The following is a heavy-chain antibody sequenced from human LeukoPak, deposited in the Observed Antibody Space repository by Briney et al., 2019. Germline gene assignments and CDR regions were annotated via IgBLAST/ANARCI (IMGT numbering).Heavy chain of an antibody. D-gene: IGHD3-3*01. Sequence: ETLSPTCAVYGGSFSGYYWSWIRQPPGKGLEWIGEINHSGSTNYNPSLKSRVTISVDTSKNQFSLKLSSVTAADTAVYYCARGLTYYDFWSGYYTGMTAFDIWGQGTMVTVSS. V-gene: IGHV4-34*01. CDR2: INHSGST. CDR1: GGSFSGYY. J-gene: IGHJ3*02. CDR3: ARGLTYYDFWSGYYTGMTAFDI.